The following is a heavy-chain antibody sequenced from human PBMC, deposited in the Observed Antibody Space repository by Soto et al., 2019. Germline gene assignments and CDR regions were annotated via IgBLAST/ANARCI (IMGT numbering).Heavy chain of an antibody. V-gene: IGHV1-3*01. CDR1: GYTFTSYA. Sequence: ASVNVSCKASGYTFTSYAMHWVRQAPGQRLEWMGWINVGNGNTKYSQNFQGRVTITRDTSASTAYMELSSLTSEDTAVYYCARNRSSDNSGYYPSGFDPWGQGTLVTVSS. D-gene: IGHD3-22*01. CDR3: ARNRSSDNSGYYPSGFDP. CDR2: INVGNGNT. J-gene: IGHJ5*02.